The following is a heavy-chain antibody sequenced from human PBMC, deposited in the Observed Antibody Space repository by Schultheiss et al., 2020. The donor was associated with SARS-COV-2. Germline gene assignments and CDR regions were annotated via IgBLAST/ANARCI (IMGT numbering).Heavy chain of an antibody. CDR2: IYPGDSET. D-gene: IGHD6-13*01. V-gene: IGHV5-51*01. Sequence: GEFLKISCKGSGYSFTNYWIGWVRQMPGKGLEWMGTIYPGDSETRYSPSFQGQVTISADKSISTAYLQWSSLKASDTAMYYCARHGKRASSSWYVWFDPWGQGTLVTVSS. J-gene: IGHJ5*02. CDR1: GYSFTNYW. CDR3: ARHGKRASSSWYVWFDP.